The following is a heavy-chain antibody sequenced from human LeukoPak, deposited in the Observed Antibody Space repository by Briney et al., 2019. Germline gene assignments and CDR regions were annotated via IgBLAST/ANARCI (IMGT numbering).Heavy chain of an antibody. V-gene: IGHV1-69*13. J-gene: IGHJ6*02. CDR1: GGTFSSYA. D-gene: IGHD3-3*01. CDR2: IIPIFGTA. Sequence: ASVKVSCKASGGTFSSYAISWVRQAPGQGLEWMGGIIPIFGTANYAQKFQGRVTVTADESTSTAYMELSSLRSEDTAVYYCARDSEAFGVVIIPYYYGMDVWGQGTTVTVSS. CDR3: ARDSEAFGVVIIPYYYGMDV.